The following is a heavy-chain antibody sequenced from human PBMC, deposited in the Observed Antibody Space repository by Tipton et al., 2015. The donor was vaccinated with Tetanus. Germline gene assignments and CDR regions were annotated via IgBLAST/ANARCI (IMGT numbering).Heavy chain of an antibody. J-gene: IGHJ6*02. V-gene: IGHV3-23*01. D-gene: IGHD3-10*01. CDR2: ISGSGGST. CDR1: GFTFSSYA. Sequence: SLRLSCAASGFTFSSYAMSWVRQAPGKGLEWVSAISGSGGSTYYADSVKGRFTISRDNSKNTLYLQMNSLRAEDTAVYYCAKGRSSAGYYGMDVWGQGTTVTVS. CDR3: AKGRSSAGYYGMDV.